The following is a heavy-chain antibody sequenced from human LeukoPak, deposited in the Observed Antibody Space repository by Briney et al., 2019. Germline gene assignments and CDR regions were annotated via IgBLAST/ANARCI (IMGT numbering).Heavy chain of an antibody. Sequence: ASVKVSCKASGGTFSSYAINWVRQAPGQGLEWMGGIIPIFGTANYAQKFQGRVTITTDESTSTAYMELSSLRSEDTAVYYCARDAYYDSSGHFDYWGQGTLVTVSS. D-gene: IGHD3-22*01. V-gene: IGHV1-69*05. J-gene: IGHJ4*02. CDR1: GGTFSSYA. CDR3: ARDAYYDSSGHFDY. CDR2: IIPIFGTA.